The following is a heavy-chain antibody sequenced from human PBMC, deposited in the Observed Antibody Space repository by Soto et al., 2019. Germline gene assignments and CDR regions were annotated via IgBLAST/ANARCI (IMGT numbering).Heavy chain of an antibody. J-gene: IGHJ5*02. CDR3: ARGPYYGDYGRTYNWFDP. CDR1: GYTFTSYG. CDR2: ISAYNGNT. Sequence: ASVKVSCKASGYTFTSYGISWMRQAPGQGLEWMGWISAYNGNTNYAQKLQGRVTMTTDTSTSTAYMELRSLRSDDTAVYYCARGPYYGDYGRTYNWFDPWGQGTLVTVSS. V-gene: IGHV1-18*01. D-gene: IGHD4-17*01.